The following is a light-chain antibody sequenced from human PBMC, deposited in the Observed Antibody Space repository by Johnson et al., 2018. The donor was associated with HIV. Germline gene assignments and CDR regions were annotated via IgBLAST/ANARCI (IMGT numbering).Light chain of an antibody. Sequence: QSVLTQPPSVSAVPGQKVTISCSGSSSTIGNNYISWYHLLPGTPPKLLIFKNNERPSGIPDRFSGSKSGTSATLGITGLQTADEADYYCGAWHPSLSAGGVCGTGTKVTVL. V-gene: IGLV1-51*02. CDR2: KNN. J-gene: IGLJ1*01. CDR1: SSTIGNNY. CDR3: GAWHPSLSAGGV.